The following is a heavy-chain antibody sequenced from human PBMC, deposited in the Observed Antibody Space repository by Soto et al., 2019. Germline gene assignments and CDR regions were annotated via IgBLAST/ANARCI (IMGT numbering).Heavy chain of an antibody. V-gene: IGHV1-69*13. CDR1: GGTFSSYA. D-gene: IGHD6-13*01. J-gene: IGHJ5*02. Sequence: SVKVSCKASGGTFSSYAISWVRQAPGQGLEWMGGIIPIFGTANYAQKFQGRVTITADESTSTAYMELSSLRSEDTAVYYCATYSLPDKYSSTLGPNWFDPWGQGTLVTVSS. CDR2: IIPIFGTA. CDR3: ATYSLPDKYSSTLGPNWFDP.